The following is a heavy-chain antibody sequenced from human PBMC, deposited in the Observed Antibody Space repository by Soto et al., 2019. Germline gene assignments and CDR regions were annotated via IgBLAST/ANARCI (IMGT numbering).Heavy chain of an antibody. J-gene: IGHJ3*02. CDR3: ARRFSGSGAFDI. D-gene: IGHD1-26*01. CDR1: GGSISSSSYY. Sequence: QLQLQESGPGLVKPSETLSLTCTVSGGSISSSSYYWGWIRQPPGKGLEWIGSIYYSGSTYYNPSLKSRVTISVDTSKNQFSRKLSSVTAADTAVYYCARRFSGSGAFDIWGQGTMVTVSS. V-gene: IGHV4-39*01. CDR2: IYYSGST.